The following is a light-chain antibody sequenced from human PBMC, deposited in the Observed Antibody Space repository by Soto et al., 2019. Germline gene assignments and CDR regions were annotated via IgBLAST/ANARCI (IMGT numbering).Light chain of an antibody. V-gene: IGKV1-5*01. CDR3: QQYKSYKT. CDR1: QTISSG. CDR2: DAS. Sequence: DIPMTQSPSTLSASVGDRVTITCRASQTISSGLAWYQQKPGKAPKVLIYDASTLESGVPSRLSGSGSGTEFTLTISLLQPDDFATYYCQQYKSYKTFGQGNKVEIK. J-gene: IGKJ1*01.